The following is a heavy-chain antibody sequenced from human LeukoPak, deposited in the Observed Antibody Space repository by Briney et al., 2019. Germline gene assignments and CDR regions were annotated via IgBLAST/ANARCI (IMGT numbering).Heavy chain of an antibody. J-gene: IGHJ4*02. CDR1: GGSISSGGYY. CDR2: IYYSGST. CDR3: ARDTAMVTGHFDY. D-gene: IGHD5-18*01. Sequence: SETLSLTCTVSGGSISSGGYYWSWIRQHPGKGLEWIGYIYYSGSTYYNPSFKSRVTISVDTSKNQFSLKLSSVTAADTAVYYCARDTAMVTGHFDYWGQGTLVTVSS. V-gene: IGHV4-31*03.